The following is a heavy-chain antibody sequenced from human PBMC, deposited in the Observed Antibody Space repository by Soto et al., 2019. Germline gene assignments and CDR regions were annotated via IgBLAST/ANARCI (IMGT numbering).Heavy chain of an antibody. CDR1: GGTLRSYS. J-gene: IGHJ5*02. D-gene: IGHD3-16*02. CDR2: IIPIFGTA. Sequence: QVQLLQSVAEVKKPWSSVKVSCKASGGTLRSYSISWVRQAPGQGLEWMGEIIPIFGTANYAQKFKGRGTIIADACTSAAYTGLTNLKSEDTAVYYCAGSRLGGKLPSYYWFGPWGQGTLVSVSS. V-gene: IGHV1-69*01. CDR3: AGSRLGGKLPSYYWFGP.